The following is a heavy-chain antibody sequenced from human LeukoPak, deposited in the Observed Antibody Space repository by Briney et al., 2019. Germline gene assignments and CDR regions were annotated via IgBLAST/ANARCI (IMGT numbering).Heavy chain of an antibody. CDR1: GGSFSGYY. CDR3: ARGWQGYYDSSGYYLLDY. J-gene: IGHJ4*02. V-gene: IGHV4-34*01. CDR2: INHSGST. D-gene: IGHD3-22*01. Sequence: SETLSLTCAVYGGSFSGYYWSWIRQPPGKGLQWSGEINHSGSTNYNPSLKSRVTISVDTSKNQFSLQLSSMPAADTALYYCARGWQGYYDSSGYYLLDYWGQGTLVTVSS.